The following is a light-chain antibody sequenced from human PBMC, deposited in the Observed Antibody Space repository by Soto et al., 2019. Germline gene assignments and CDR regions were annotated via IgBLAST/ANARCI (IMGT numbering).Light chain of an antibody. CDR3: SSYTTRNTVL. CDR2: EVT. V-gene: IGLV2-14*01. Sequence: QSVLTQPASVSGSPGQSITISCTGTSSDIGNFNYVSWYQHHPGEAPRLMIYEVTNRPSGDSSRFSGSKSGNTASLTISGLRAEDEADYYCSSYTTRNTVLFGGGTKLTVL. J-gene: IGLJ2*01. CDR1: SSDIGNFNY.